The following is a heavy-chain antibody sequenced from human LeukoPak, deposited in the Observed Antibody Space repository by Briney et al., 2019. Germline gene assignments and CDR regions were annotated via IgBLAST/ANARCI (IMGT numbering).Heavy chain of an antibody. CDR1: GGSISSGGYY. CDR3: ARAGYSYGRFDY. Sequence: SETLSLTCTVSGGSISSGGYYWSWIRQHPGKGLEWIGYIYYSGSTYYNPSLKSRATISVDTSKNQFSLKLSSVTAADTAVCYCARAGYSYGRFDYWGQGTLVTVSS. V-gene: IGHV4-31*03. J-gene: IGHJ4*02. CDR2: IYYSGST. D-gene: IGHD5-18*01.